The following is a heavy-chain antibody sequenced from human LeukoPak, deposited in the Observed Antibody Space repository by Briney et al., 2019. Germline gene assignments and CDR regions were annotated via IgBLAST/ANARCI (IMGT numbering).Heavy chain of an antibody. D-gene: IGHD2-2*01. J-gene: IGHJ3*02. CDR2: MSDYNGNT. CDR1: VYTFTSYV. Sequence: ASVKVSCKASVYTFTSYVISWVRQSPGQGGEGMGWMSDYNGNTNYAQKLQGRVTMTTDTSTSTAYMELRSLRSDDTAVYYCARDLGYCSSTSCYRGAFDIWGQGTMVTVSS. CDR3: ARDLGYCSSTSCYRGAFDI. V-gene: IGHV1-18*01.